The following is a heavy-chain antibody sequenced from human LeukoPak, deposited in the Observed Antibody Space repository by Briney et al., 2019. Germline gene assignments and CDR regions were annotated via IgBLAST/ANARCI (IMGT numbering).Heavy chain of an antibody. D-gene: IGHD6-13*01. J-gene: IGHJ1*01. CDR3: AREVAAAAGTGYFQH. V-gene: IGHV1-46*01. CDR2: INPSGGST. CDR1: GYTFTSYY. Sequence: ASVKVSCKASGYTFTSYYMHWVRQAPGQGLEWMGIINPSGGSTSYAQKFQGRVTMTRDTSTSTVYMELSSLRSEDTAVYYCAREVAAAAGTGYFQHWGQGTLVTVSS.